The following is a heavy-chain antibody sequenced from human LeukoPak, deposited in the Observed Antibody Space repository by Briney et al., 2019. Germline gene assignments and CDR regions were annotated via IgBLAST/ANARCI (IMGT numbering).Heavy chain of an antibody. J-gene: IGHJ5*02. CDR3: ARDTYYDFWSGYYLRTENWFDP. CDR2: ISAYNGNT. D-gene: IGHD3-3*01. V-gene: IGHV1-18*04. Sequence: ASVKVSCKTSGYSFTGYYIHWVRQAPGQGLEWMGWISAYNGNTNYAQKLQGRVTMTTDTSTSTAYMELRSLRSDDTAVYYCARDTYYDFWSGYYLRTENWFDPWGQGTLVTVSS. CDR1: GYSFTGYY.